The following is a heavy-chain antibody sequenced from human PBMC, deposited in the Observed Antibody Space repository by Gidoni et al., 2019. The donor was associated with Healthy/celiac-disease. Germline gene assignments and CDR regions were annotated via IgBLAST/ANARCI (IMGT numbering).Heavy chain of an antibody. Sequence: QVQLQQWGAGLLKPSETLSLTCAVYGGSFSGYHWSWIRQPPGKGLEWSGEINHSGSTNYNPSLKSRVTISVDTSKNQFSLKLSSVTAADTAVYYCARVPSSSYVLRYFEGPPIWGQGTMVTVSS. D-gene: IGHD3-9*01. J-gene: IGHJ3*02. CDR1: GGSFSGYH. CDR3: ARVPSSSYVLRYFEGPPI. V-gene: IGHV4-34*01. CDR2: INHSGST.